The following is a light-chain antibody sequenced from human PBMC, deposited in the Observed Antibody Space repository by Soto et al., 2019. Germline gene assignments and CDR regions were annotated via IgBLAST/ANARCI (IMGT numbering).Light chain of an antibody. CDR3: QQYGSPTT. V-gene: IGKV3-20*01. J-gene: IGKJ1*01. CDR2: RTS. CDR1: QTVTSNY. Sequence: EIVLTQSPGTLSLSPGERATLSCRASQTVTSNYLAWYQQKPGQAPRLLLYRTSSRATGVPDRFSGSGSGTDFILTISRLEPEDSAVYYCQQYGSPTTFGQGTKVEIK.